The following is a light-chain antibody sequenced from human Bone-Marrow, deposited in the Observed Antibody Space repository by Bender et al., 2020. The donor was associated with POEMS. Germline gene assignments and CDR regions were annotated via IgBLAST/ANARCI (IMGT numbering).Light chain of an antibody. V-gene: IGLV6-57*02. CDR2: EDN. CDR1: SGSIDNNY. J-gene: IGLJ3*02. CDR3: QSYDSSSFWV. Sequence: FMLTQPQSVSESPGKTVTISCTGSSGSIDNNYVQWYQQRPGSAPTTVIYEDNKRPSGVPDRFSGSTDSSSNSASLTISGLKTGDAADYYCQSYDSSSFWVFGGGTKLTVL.